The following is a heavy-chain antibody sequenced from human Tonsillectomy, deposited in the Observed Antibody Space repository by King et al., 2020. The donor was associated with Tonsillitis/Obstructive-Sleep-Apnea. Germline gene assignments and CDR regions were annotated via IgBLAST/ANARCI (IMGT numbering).Heavy chain of an antibody. J-gene: IGHJ6*03. D-gene: IGHD2-15*01. CDR2: INTNTGNP. CDR1: GFTFTSFC. V-gene: IGHV7-4-1*02. Sequence: VQLVQSGSELRKPGASVKVSCKASGFTFTSFCINWVRQAPGQGLEWMGCINTNTGNPTYAQGSTGRFVFSLATSSSTAYLQISSLKAEDTAVYYRARDSKDLDYYYYYMDVWGKGTTVTVSS. CDR3: ARDSKDLDYYYYYMDV.